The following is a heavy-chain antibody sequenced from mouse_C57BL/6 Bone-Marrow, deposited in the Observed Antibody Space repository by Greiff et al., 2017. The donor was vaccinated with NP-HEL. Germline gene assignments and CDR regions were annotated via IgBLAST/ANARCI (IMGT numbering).Heavy chain of an antibody. D-gene: IGHD1-1*01. CDR2: INPNNGGT. CDR3: ARPFYYGSSYHFAY. CDR1: GYTFTDYY. Sequence: EVQLQQSGPELVKPGASVKISCKASGYTFTDYYMNWVKQSHGKSLEWIGDINPNNGGTSYNQKFKGKATLTVDKSSSTAYMELRSLTSEDSAVYYCARPFYYGSSYHFAYWGQGTLVTVSA. V-gene: IGHV1-26*01. J-gene: IGHJ3*01.